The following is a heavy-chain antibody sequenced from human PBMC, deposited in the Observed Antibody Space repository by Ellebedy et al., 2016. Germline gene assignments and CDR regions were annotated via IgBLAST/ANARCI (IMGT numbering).Heavy chain of an antibody. Sequence: LRLXCTVSGGSISSGGYYWSWIRQHPGKGLEWIGYIYYSGSTYYNPSLKSRVTISVDTSKNQFSLKLSSVTAADTAVYYCARYQGIAAAGLDYWGQGTLVTVSS. D-gene: IGHD6-13*01. V-gene: IGHV4-30-4*08. CDR3: ARYQGIAAAGLDY. CDR1: GGSISSGGYY. J-gene: IGHJ4*02. CDR2: IYYSGST.